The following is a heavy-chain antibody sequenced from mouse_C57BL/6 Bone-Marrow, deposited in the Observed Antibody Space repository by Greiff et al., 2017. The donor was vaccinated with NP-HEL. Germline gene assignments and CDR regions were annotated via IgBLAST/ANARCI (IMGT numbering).Heavy chain of an antibody. Sequence: EVQLQQSGPELVKPGASVKISCKASGYTFTDYYMNWVKQSHGKSLEWIGDINPNNGGTSYNQKFKGKATLTVDKSSSTAYMELRSLTSEDSAVYYCARETAQAHFDYWGQGTTLTVSS. D-gene: IGHD3-2*02. V-gene: IGHV1-26*01. CDR2: INPNNGGT. CDR3: ARETAQAHFDY. CDR1: GYTFTDYY. J-gene: IGHJ2*01.